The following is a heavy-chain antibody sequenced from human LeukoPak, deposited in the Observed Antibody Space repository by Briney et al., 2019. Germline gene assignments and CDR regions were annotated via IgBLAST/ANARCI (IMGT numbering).Heavy chain of an antibody. V-gene: IGHV4-34*01. J-gene: IGHJ4*02. CDR1: GGSFSGYY. Sequence: SETLSLTCAVYGGSFSGYYWSWIRQPPGKGLEWIGEINHSGSTNYNPSLKSRVTISVDTSKNQFSLKLSSVTAADTAVYYCARTSYTAAAGSFDYWGQGTLVTVSS. CDR3: ARTSYTAAAGSFDY. D-gene: IGHD6-13*01. CDR2: INHSGST.